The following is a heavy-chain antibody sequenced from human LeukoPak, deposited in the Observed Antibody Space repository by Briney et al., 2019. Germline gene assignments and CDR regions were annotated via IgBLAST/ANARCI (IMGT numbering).Heavy chain of an antibody. CDR3: AREGLGYYDSSGYRFDS. V-gene: IGHV1-46*01. CDR2: INHSGGST. J-gene: IGHJ4*02. Sequence: ASVKVSCMASGYTFTNYFMHWVRQAPGQGLEWMGIINHSGGSTRYPQKFQGRVTMTRDTSTRTVYMEVSSLRSDDTAVYYCAREGLGYYDSSGYRFDSWGQGTLVTVSS. CDR1: GYTFTNYF. D-gene: IGHD3-22*01.